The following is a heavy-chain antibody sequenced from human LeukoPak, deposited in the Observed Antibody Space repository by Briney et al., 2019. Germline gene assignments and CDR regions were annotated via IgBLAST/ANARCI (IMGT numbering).Heavy chain of an antibody. CDR1: GYTFTSYG. CDR3: ARVPDSGSYYSTPDY. J-gene: IGHJ4*02. Sequence: ASVKVSCKASGYTFTSYGISWVRQAPGQGLEWMGWISAYNGNTNYAQKLQGRVTMTTDTSTSTAYMELRSLRSDDTAVYYCARVPDSGSYYSTPDYWGQGTLVTVPS. V-gene: IGHV1-18*01. CDR2: ISAYNGNT. D-gene: IGHD1-26*01.